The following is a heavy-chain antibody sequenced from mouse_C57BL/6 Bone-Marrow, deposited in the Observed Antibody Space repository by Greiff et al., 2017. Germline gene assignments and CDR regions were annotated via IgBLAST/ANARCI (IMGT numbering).Heavy chain of an antibody. D-gene: IGHD1-2*01. J-gene: IGHJ2*01. CDR2: IHPNSGST. Sequence: QVQLQQPGAELVKPGASVKLSCKASGYTFTSYWMHWVKQRPGQGLEWIGMIHPNSGSTNYNEKFKSKATLTVDKSSSTAYMQLSSLTSEDSAVYYCERKGYYGPGVYFDYGGQGTTLTVSS. CDR3: ERKGYYGPGVYFDY. V-gene: IGHV1-64*01. CDR1: GYTFTSYW.